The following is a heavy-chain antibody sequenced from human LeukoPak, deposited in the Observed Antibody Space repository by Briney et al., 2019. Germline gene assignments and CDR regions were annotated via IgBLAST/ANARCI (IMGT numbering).Heavy chain of an antibody. V-gene: IGHV3-73*01. CDR1: GFTFSGSA. CDR2: IRSKANSYAT. D-gene: IGHD6-19*01. J-gene: IGHJ5*02. CDR3: ARHRSYGWDA. Sequence: GGSLRLSCAASGFTFSGSAMHWVRQASGKGLEWVGRIRSKANSYATAYAASVKGRFTISRDNAENSLYLQMNSLRAEDTALYYCARHRSYGWDAWGQGTLVTVSS.